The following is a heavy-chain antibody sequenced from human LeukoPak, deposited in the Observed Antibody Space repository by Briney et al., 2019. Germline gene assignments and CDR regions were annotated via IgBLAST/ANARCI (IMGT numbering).Heavy chain of an antibody. J-gene: IGHJ4*02. CDR2: IYSGGDT. CDR1: GFTVYSNY. Sequence: GGSLRLSCAVSGFTVYSNYMTWVRQAPGKGPEWLSVIYSGGDTYYADSVKGRFTISRDNSKNTLYLQMNSLRAEDTAVYYCARVGATNFDYWGQGTLVTVSS. D-gene: IGHD1-26*01. CDR3: ARVGATNFDY. V-gene: IGHV3-53*05.